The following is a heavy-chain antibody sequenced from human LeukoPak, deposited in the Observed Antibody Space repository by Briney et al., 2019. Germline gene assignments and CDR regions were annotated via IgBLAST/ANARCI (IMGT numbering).Heavy chain of an antibody. V-gene: IGHV4-31*03. CDR1: GGPISSGAYY. CDR2: IYYSGST. J-gene: IGHJ4*02. Sequence: SQTLSLTCTVSGGPISSGAYYWSWIRQHPGKGLEWIGYIYYSGSTYYNPPLKSRVIISIDTSKNQFSLNLSSVTAADTAVYYCARAPIGSGNDYYFDYWGQGTLVTVSS. D-gene: IGHD3-10*01. CDR3: ARAPIGSGNDYYFDY.